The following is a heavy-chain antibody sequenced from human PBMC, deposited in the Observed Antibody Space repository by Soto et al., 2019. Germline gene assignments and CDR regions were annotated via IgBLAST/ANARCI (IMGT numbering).Heavy chain of an antibody. Sequence: EVQLLESGGGLVQPGGSLRLSCAASGFTFSSYAMSWVRQAPGKGLEWVSSISGSGGSTYYADSVKGRFTISRDNSKNTLYLQMNSLRAEDTAVYYCAKDPGLRYFDWLPIDYWGQGTLVTVSS. CDR2: ISGSGGST. CDR3: AKDPGLRYFDWLPIDY. CDR1: GFTFSSYA. V-gene: IGHV3-23*01. J-gene: IGHJ4*02. D-gene: IGHD3-9*01.